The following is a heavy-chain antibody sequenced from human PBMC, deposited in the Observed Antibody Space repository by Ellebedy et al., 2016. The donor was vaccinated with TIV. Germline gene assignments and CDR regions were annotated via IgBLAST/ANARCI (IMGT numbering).Heavy chain of an antibody. CDR1: GFIFSDYW. Sequence: GESLKISXAASGFIFSDYWMHWVRQAPGKGLEWVANIKEDGGEKYYVDSVKGRFTISRDNAENSLYLQMNSLRAQDTAVYYCARAIGSGSSYWGQGTLVTVSS. J-gene: IGHJ4*02. CDR2: IKEDGGEK. V-gene: IGHV3-7*01. CDR3: ARAIGSGSSY. D-gene: IGHD3-22*01.